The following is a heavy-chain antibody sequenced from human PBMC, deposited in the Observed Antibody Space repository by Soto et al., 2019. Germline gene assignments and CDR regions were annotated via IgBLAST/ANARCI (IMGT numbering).Heavy chain of an antibody. D-gene: IGHD3-3*01. Sequence: GESLKISCKGSGYSFTSYWIGWVRQMPGKGLEWMGIIYPGDSDTRYSPSFQGPVTISADKSISTAYLQWSSLKASDTDMNYCARRNGFLETGGYYYYYMDVWGKGTTVTVSS. J-gene: IGHJ6*03. CDR2: IYPGDSDT. CDR1: GYSFTSYW. V-gene: IGHV5-51*01. CDR3: ARRNGFLETGGYYYYYMDV.